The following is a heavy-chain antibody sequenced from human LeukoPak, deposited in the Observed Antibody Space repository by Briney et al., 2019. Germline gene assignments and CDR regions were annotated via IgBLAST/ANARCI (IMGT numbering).Heavy chain of an antibody. Sequence: GGSLRLSCAASGFTFSSYSMNWVRQAPGKGLEWVSSISSSSSYIYYADSVKGRFTISRDNAKNSLYLQMNSLRAEDTAVYYCARVDKAARYYYYYMDVWGKGTTVTVSS. CDR1: GFTFSSYS. CDR3: ARVDKAARYYYYYMDV. D-gene: IGHD6-6*01. CDR2: ISSSSSYI. J-gene: IGHJ6*03. V-gene: IGHV3-21*01.